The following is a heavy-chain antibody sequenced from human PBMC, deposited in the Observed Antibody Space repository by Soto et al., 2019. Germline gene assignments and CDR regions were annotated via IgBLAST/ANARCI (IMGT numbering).Heavy chain of an antibody. CDR1: GYSFTSYW. CDR2: IDPSDSYT. J-gene: IGHJ6*02. D-gene: IGHD3-3*02. CDR3: ARHFSGIRSTHYGMDV. V-gene: IGHV5-10-1*01. Sequence: PGESLKISCKGSGYSFTSYWISWVGLMPGKGLEWMGRIDPSDSYTNYSPSFQGHVTISADKSISTAYLQWSSLKASDTAMYYCARHFSGIRSTHYGMDVWGQGTTVTVSS.